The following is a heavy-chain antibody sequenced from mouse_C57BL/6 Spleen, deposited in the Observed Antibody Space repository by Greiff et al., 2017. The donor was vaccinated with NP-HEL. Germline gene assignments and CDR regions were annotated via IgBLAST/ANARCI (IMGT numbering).Heavy chain of an antibody. J-gene: IGHJ3*01. CDR3: TRKDVFHEGFAY. CDR1: GYTFTSYW. CDR2: IYPGNSDT. Sequence: VQLQQSGTVLARPGASVKMSCKTSGYTFTSYWMHWVKQRPGQGLEWIGAIYPGNSDTSYNQKFKGKAKLTAVTSASTADMELSSLTNEDSAVYYCTRKDVFHEGFAYWGQGTLVTVSA. V-gene: IGHV1-5*01.